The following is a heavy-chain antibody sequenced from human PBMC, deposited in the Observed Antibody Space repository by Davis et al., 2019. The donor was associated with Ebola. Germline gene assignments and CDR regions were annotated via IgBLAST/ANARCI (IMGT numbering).Heavy chain of an antibody. CDR1: GFTFSSYS. D-gene: IGHD3-22*01. CDR3: AKGTYDSGGSV. V-gene: IGHV3-23*01. CDR2: ISGGGGST. Sequence: GGSLRLSCAASGFTFSSYSMNWVRQAPGKGLEWVSAISGGGGSTYYADSVKGRFTISRDNSRNTLYLQMVSLRAEDTAVYYCAKGTYDSGGSVWGQGALVTVSS. J-gene: IGHJ4*02.